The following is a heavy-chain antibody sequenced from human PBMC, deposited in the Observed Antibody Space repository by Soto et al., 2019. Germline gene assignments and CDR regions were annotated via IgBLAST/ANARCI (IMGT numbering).Heavy chain of an antibody. Sequence: QVQLQQWGAGLLKPSETLSLTCAVYGGSFSGYYWSWIRQPPGKGLEWIGEINHSGSTNYNPSLKSRVTISVDTSKTQFSLKLSSVTAADTAVYYCAREGFGYCSGGSCPNWFDPWGQGTLVTVSS. CDR3: AREGFGYCSGGSCPNWFDP. CDR1: GGSFSGYY. V-gene: IGHV4-34*01. CDR2: INHSGST. J-gene: IGHJ5*02. D-gene: IGHD2-15*01.